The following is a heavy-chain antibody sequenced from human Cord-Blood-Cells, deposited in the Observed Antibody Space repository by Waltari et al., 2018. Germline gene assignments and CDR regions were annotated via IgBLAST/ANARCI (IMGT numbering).Heavy chain of an antibody. V-gene: IGHV4-39*01. CDR3: ARREGATSFDI. CDR2: IYYSGST. J-gene: IGHJ3*02. CDR1: GGSISSSSYY. D-gene: IGHD1-26*01. Sequence: QLQLQESGPGLVKPSETLSLTCTVSGGSISSSSYYWGWIRQPPGKGLEWIGSIYYSGSTYYNPSLKSRVTISVDTSKNQFSLKLSSVTAADTAVYYCARREGATSFDIWGQGTMVTVSS.